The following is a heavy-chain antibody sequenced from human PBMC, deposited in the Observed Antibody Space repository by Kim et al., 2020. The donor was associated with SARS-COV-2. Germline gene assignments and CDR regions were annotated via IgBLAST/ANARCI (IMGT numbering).Heavy chain of an antibody. Sequence: GGSLRLSCAASGFTFSSYGMHWVRQAPGKGLEWVAVISYDGSNKYYADSVKGRFTISRDNSKNTLYLQMNSLRAEDTAVYYCAKDLYGGNSPLDYWGQGTLVTVSS. D-gene: IGHD4-17*01. CDR3: AKDLYGGNSPLDY. V-gene: IGHV3-30*18. CDR1: GFTFSSYG. CDR2: ISYDGSNK. J-gene: IGHJ4*02.